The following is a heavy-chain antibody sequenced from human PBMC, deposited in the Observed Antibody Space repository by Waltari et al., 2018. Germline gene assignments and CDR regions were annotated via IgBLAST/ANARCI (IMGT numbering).Heavy chain of an antibody. Sequence: QVQLQESGPGLVKPSETLSLTCTVSGGSISSSYWRWIRQPAGKGLEWIGRIYTSGSTNYNPSLKSRVTMSVDTSKNQFSLKLSSVTAADTAVYYCARGTGIITGTIWGYFDYWGQGTLVTVSS. D-gene: IGHD1-20*01. J-gene: IGHJ4*02. CDR3: ARGTGIITGTIWGYFDY. CDR2: IYTSGST. V-gene: IGHV4-4*07. CDR1: GGSISSSY.